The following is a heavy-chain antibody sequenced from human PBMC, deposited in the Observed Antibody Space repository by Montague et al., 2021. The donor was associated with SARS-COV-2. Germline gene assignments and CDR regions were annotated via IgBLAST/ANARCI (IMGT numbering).Heavy chain of an antibody. CDR3: AREKGIAVAGTDY. V-gene: IGHV3-21*01. Sequence: SLRLSCAGSGFNFSNYTMNWVRQAPGKGLEWVSSITSRSSDTFYADSVKGRFTISRDNAKNTLYLQMNSLRAEDTAVYYCAREKGIAVAGTDYWGQGTLLTVSS. CDR1: GFNFSNYT. J-gene: IGHJ4*02. D-gene: IGHD6-19*01. CDR2: ITSRSSDT.